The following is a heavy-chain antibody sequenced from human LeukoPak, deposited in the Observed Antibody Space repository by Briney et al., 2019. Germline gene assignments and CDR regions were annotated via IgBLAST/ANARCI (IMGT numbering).Heavy chain of an antibody. Sequence: GGSLRLSCAASGFTFSSYAMSWVRQAPGKGLEWVSAISSGSSYIYYADSVKGRFTISRDNAKNSLYLQMNSLSVEDTAVYYCTRDPWGFDPWGQGTLVTVSS. CDR1: GFTFSSYA. CDR2: ISSGSSYI. V-gene: IGHV3-21*01. CDR3: TRDPWGFDP. J-gene: IGHJ5*02.